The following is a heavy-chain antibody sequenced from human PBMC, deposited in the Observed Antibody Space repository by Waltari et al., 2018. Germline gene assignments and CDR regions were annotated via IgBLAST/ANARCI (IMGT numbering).Heavy chain of an antibody. Sequence: QVQLVQSGAEVKKPGSSVKVSCKASGGTFSSYAIRWVRQAPGQGLEWMGGIIPIFGTANYAQKFQGRVTITADESTSTAYMELSSLRSEDTAVYYCARGNTYYYDSSGYYTFDYWGQGTLVTVSS. CDR1: GGTFSSYA. CDR3: ARGNTYYYDSSGYYTFDY. V-gene: IGHV1-69*01. D-gene: IGHD3-22*01. CDR2: IIPIFGTA. J-gene: IGHJ4*02.